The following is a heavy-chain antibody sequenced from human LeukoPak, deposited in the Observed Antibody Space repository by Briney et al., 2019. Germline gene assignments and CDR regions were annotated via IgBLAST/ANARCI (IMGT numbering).Heavy chain of an antibody. J-gene: IGHJ4*02. Sequence: GGSLRLPCAASGFTFSDSYMTWIRQAPGKGLEWVAFIDKSGGTTYYADSVKGRFTISRDNSKNTLYLQMNSLRAEDTAIYYCARDERLLSFLKWGQGTLVTVSS. CDR3: ARDERLLSFLK. CDR2: IDKSGGTT. CDR1: GFTFSDSY. V-gene: IGHV3-11*01. D-gene: IGHD3-3*01.